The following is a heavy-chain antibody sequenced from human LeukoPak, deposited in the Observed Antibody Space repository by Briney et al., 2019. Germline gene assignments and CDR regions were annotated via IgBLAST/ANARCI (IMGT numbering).Heavy chain of an antibody. D-gene: IGHD6-13*01. CDR3: ARDLRRIADYYFDF. CDR1: GFTFSSYA. V-gene: IGHV3-23*01. CDR2: ISGSGGST. J-gene: IGHJ4*02. Sequence: GGSLRLSCAASGFTFSSYAMSWVRQAPGKGLEWVSAISGSGGSTYYADSVKGRFTTSRDNSKNTLYLQTNSLRAEDTAVYYCARDLRRIADYYFDFWGQGTLVTVSS.